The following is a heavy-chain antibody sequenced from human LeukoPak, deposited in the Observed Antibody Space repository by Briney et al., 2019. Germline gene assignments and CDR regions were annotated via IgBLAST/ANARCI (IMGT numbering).Heavy chain of an antibody. CDR1: AGSISSSY. Sequence: SETVSLTCTVSAGSISSSYWSWIRQPPGKGLESIGYIYYNGHDYYRYSLKSRVTISVDTCQNQCTLKLSSVTAADTAVYYCATILPVNYYMDVWGKGTTVTVS. D-gene: IGHD2-21*01. V-gene: IGHV4-59*01. CDR2: IYYNGHD. CDR3: ATILPVNYYMDV. J-gene: IGHJ6*03.